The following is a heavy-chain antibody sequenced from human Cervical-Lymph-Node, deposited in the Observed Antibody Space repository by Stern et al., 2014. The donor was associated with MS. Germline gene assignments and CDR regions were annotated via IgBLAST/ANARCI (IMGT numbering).Heavy chain of an antibody. J-gene: IGHJ3*02. V-gene: IGHV1-2*02. D-gene: IGHD2-15*01. CDR1: GYTFIDYY. Sequence: VQLVESGAEVKTPGASVTVSCKASGYTFIDYYIHWVRQAPGQGFEWLGWINPSTGATNYGQKFQGRVTMTRDTSINTAYVELRRLRSDDTAVYFCAKVAWELLGAFDIWGQGTLITVSS. CDR3: AKVAWELLGAFDI. CDR2: INPSTGAT.